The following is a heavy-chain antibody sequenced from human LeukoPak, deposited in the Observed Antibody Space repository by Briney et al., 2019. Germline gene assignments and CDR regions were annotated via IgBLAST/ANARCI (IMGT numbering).Heavy chain of an antibody. V-gene: IGHV4-39*07. J-gene: IGHJ4*02. D-gene: IGHD3-10*01. CDR2: IYYSGST. CDR1: GDSISSNYYY. CDR3: AREEISTMVRGVLLV. Sequence: SETLSLTCTVSGDSISSNYYYWGWIRQPPEKGLEWIGSIYYSGSTYYNPSLKSRVTISVDTSKNQFSLKLSSVTAADTAVYYCAREEISTMVRGVLLVWGQGTLVTVSS.